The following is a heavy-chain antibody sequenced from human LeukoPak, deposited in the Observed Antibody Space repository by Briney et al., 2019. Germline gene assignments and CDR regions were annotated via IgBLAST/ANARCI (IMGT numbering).Heavy chain of an antibody. J-gene: IGHJ4*02. CDR1: GFTFSSYW. Sequence: PGGSLRLSCAASGFTFSSYWMHWVRQAPGKGLVWVSRINSDGSNTNYADSVKGRFTISRDNAKNTLYLQMNRLRAEDTAVYYCARDLDGYHTSGNYWGQGTLVTVSS. CDR2: INSDGSNT. V-gene: IGHV3-74*01. D-gene: IGHD5-24*01. CDR3: ARDLDGYHTSGNY.